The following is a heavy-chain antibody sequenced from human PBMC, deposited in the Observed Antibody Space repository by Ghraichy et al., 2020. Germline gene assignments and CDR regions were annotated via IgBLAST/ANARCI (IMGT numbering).Heavy chain of an antibody. CDR1: GFTFSDYY. V-gene: IGHV3-11*01. CDR2: ISSSGSTI. CDR3: ARWGSSWYIKY. J-gene: IGHJ4*02. D-gene: IGHD6-13*01. Sequence: GGSLRLSCAASGFTFSDYYMSWIRQAPGKGLEWVSHISSSGSTIYHADSVKGRFTISRDNAKNSVYLQMNSLRAEDTALYYCARWGSSWYIKYWGQGTLVTVSS.